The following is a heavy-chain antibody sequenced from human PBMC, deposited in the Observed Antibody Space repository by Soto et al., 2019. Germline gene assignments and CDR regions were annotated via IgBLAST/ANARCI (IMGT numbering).Heavy chain of an antibody. Sequence: GASVKVSCKSSGYSFTSYGISCVRQAPGQGLEWMGWISAYNDNTRYAQKFQGRVTMTTDTSTSTAYMEVRSLRSDDMAVYYCARDWYCSGGSCYDCFDPWGQGTLVTVSS. CDR3: ARDWYCSGGSCYDCFDP. J-gene: IGHJ5*02. V-gene: IGHV1-18*03. CDR1: GYSFTSYG. CDR2: ISAYNDNT. D-gene: IGHD2-15*01.